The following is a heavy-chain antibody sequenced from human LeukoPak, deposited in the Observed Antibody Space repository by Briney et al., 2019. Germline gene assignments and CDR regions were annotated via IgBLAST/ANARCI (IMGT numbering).Heavy chain of an antibody. CDR2: IYPGDSDT. D-gene: IGHD4-23*01. CDR1: GYSFTSYW. V-gene: IGHV5-51*01. J-gene: IGHJ4*02. Sequence: GESLKIFCKGSGYSFTSYWLGWVRQMPGKGLEWMGIIYPGDSDTRYSPSFQGQVTISADKSISTAYLQWSSLKASDTAMYYCARHEHDYGGNFDYWGQGTLVTVSS. CDR3: ARHEHDYGGNFDY.